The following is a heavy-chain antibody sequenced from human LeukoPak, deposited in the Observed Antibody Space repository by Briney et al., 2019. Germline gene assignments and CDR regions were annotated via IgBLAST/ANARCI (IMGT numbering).Heavy chain of an antibody. D-gene: IGHD1-26*01. CDR3: ARVPSPRSYFVEF. V-gene: IGHV3-23*01. Sequence: GGSLRLSCAASGFNFNDYAMTWVLQAPGKGRDVGSSIRPRAGTPFYADSVQGRFPISNDYSKNTLLPPIKHLRPADTAAHYCARVPSPRSYFVEFWGQGPQVTVSS. CDR2: IRPRAGTP. CDR1: GFNFNDYA. J-gene: IGHJ4*02.